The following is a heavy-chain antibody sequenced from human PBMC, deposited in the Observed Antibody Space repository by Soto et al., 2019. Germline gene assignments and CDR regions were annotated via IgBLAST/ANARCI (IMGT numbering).Heavy chain of an antibody. J-gene: IGHJ3*02. CDR1: GFPFSSYA. V-gene: IGHV3-23*01. CDR3: AKGGYYSLFDI. D-gene: IGHD3-16*01. CDR2: ISGSGGRT. Sequence: GGSLRLSCVASGFPFSSYAMSWVRQTPGKGLEWVSGISGSGGRTYYADSVKGRFTISRDNSNNTLSLQMHILRVEDTTVYFCAKGGYYSLFDIWGQGTMVTVSS.